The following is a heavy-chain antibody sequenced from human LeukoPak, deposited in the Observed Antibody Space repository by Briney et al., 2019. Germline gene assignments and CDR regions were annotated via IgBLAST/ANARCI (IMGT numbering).Heavy chain of an antibody. Sequence: SETLSLTCTVSGGSISSSSYYWGWIRQPPGKGLEWIGSIYYSGSTYYNPSLKSRVTILVDTSKNQFSLKLRSVTAADTAVYYCARGSGNHDAFDIWGQGTMVTVSS. J-gene: IGHJ3*02. CDR3: ARGSGNHDAFDI. D-gene: IGHD1-26*01. V-gene: IGHV4-39*07. CDR2: IYYSGST. CDR1: GGSISSSSYY.